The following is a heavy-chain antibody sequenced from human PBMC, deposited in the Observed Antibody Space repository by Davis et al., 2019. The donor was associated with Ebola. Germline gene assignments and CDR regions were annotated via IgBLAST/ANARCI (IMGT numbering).Heavy chain of an antibody. CDR2: INPSGGST. J-gene: IGHJ6*02. CDR1: GYTFTSYY. D-gene: IGHD2-2*01. CDR3: ARAGYCSSTSCQNYYYYYGMDV. V-gene: IGHV1-46*01. Sequence: AASVKVSCKASGYTFTSYYMHWVRQAPGQGLEWMGIINPSGGSTSYAQKLQGRVTMTTDTSTSTAYMELRSLRSDDTAVYYCARAGYCSSTSCQNYYYYYGMDVWGQGTTVTVSS.